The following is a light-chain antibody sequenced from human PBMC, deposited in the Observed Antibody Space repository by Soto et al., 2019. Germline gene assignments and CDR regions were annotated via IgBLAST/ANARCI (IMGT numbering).Light chain of an antibody. CDR1: QSISRY. CDR2: VAS. J-gene: IGKJ5*01. CDR3: QQSYGTPIT. Sequence: DIQMTESPSSLSASGGDGVTITCRASQSISRYLNWYQQKPGKAPNLLIYVASSLQSEVPSRFSGSGSGTDFTLTITSLQPEDFATYYCQQSYGTPITFGQGTRLEIK. V-gene: IGKV1-39*01.